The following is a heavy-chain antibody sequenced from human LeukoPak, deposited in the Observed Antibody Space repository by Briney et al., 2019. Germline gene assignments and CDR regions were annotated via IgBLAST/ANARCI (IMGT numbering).Heavy chain of an antibody. CDR3: ARNYYDSSGYYSPFDY. V-gene: IGHV1-18*01. D-gene: IGHD3-22*01. CDR2: ISAYNGNT. Sequence: ASVKVSCKASGYTFTSYGISWVRQAPGQGLGWMGWISAYNGNTNYAQKLQGRVTMTTDTSTSTAYMELRSLRSDDTAVYYCARNYYDSSGYYSPFDYWGQGTLVTVSS. CDR1: GYTFTSYG. J-gene: IGHJ4*02.